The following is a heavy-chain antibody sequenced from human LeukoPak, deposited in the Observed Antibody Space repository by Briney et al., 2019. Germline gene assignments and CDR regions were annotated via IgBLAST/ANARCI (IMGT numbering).Heavy chain of an antibody. V-gene: IGHV3-53*01. CDR3: ARVTY. Sequence: GGSLRLSCVASGFTVSSEYMSWVRQAPGKGLEWVSVIYSGGSTYYGESVKGRFTISRDNAKNSLYLQMNSLRDEDTAVYYCARVTYWGQGTLVTVSS. J-gene: IGHJ4*02. CDR1: GFTVSSEY. CDR2: IYSGGST.